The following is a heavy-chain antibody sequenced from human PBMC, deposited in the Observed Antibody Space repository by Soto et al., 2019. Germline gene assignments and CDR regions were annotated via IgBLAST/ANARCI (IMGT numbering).Heavy chain of an antibody. CDR2: IHQSGST. CDR3: ARDGGEDLEFEL. CDR1: GGSISSGGYS. Sequence: QLQLQESGSGLVKPSQTLSLTCTVSGGSISSGGYSWNWIRQPPGKGLEWIGYIHQSGSTQYNPSLKSRVSMSVDKSNNQFSLKLSSVTAADTAVYYCARDGGEDLEFELWGRGTLVTVSS. J-gene: IGHJ2*01. V-gene: IGHV4-30-2*01. D-gene: IGHD3-16*01.